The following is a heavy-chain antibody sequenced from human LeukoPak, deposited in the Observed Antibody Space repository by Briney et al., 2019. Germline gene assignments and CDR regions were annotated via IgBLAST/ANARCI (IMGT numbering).Heavy chain of an antibody. CDR3: ARGGYCSSTSCSYYFDY. J-gene: IGHJ4*02. V-gene: IGHV3-66*01. CDR2: IYSGGST. CDR1: GFTVSSNY. Sequence: GGSLRLSCAASGFTVSSNYMSWVRQAPGKGLEWVSVIYSGGSTYYADSVKGRFTISRDNSKNTLYLQMNSLRAEDTAVYYCARGGYCSSTSCSYYFDYWGQGTLVTVSS. D-gene: IGHD2-2*03.